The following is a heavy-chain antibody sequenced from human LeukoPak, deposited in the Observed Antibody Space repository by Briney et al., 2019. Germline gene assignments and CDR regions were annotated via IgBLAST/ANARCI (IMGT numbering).Heavy chain of an antibody. CDR2: INPNSDGT. D-gene: IGHD6-6*01. V-gene: IGHV1-2*02. J-gene: IGHJ5*02. Sequence: ASVKVSCKASGYTFTGYYIHWVRQAPGQGLEWMGWINPNSDGTNYAQKFQGRVTMTRDTSISTDYMELSRLRSDDTAVYYCARERQYSSSLWFDPWGQGTLVTVSS. CDR3: ARERQYSSSLWFDP. CDR1: GYTFTGYY.